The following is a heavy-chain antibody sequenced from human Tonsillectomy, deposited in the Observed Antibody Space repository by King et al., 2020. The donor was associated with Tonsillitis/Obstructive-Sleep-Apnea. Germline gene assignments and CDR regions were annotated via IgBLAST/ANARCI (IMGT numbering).Heavy chain of an antibody. D-gene: IGHD5-12*01. Sequence: VQLVQSGGGVVQTGRSLRLSCAASGFTFSSYAMHWVRQAPGKGLEWVAVISYDGSNKYYADSVKGRFTISRDTSKNTPYLQMNSLRAEDTALYYCATHTGYGRVDIVATELDYWGQRTLVTVSS. CDR1: GFTFSSYA. J-gene: IGHJ4*02. V-gene: IGHV3-30*04. CDR3: ATHTGYGRVDIVATELDY. CDR2: ISYDGSNK.